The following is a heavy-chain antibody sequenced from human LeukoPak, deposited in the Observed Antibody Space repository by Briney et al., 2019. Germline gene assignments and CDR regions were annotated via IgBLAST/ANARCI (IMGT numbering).Heavy chain of an antibody. CDR2: IYYSGST. CDR1: GFTFDDYA. V-gene: IGHV4-59*01. D-gene: IGHD1-20*01. J-gene: IGHJ5*02. Sequence: LRLSCVASGFTFDDYAMHWVRQPPGKGLEWIGYIYYSGSTNYNPSLKSRVTISVDTSKNQFSLKLSSVTAADTAVYYCARGSTVSVFDPWGQGTLVTVSS. CDR3: ARGSTVSVFDP.